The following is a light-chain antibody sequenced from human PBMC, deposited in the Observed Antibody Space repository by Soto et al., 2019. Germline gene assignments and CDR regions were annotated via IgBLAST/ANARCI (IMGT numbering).Light chain of an antibody. Sequence: QAVVTQPPSASATPGQRVTISCSGSSSNIGSNYVYWYQQLPGTAPKLLMYKNNQRPSGVPDRFSGSKSDTSASLAISGLRSEDEADYFCAAWDDSLSAVVFGGGTKLTVL. J-gene: IGLJ2*01. CDR2: KNN. CDR3: AAWDDSLSAVV. CDR1: SSNIGSNY. V-gene: IGLV1-47*01.